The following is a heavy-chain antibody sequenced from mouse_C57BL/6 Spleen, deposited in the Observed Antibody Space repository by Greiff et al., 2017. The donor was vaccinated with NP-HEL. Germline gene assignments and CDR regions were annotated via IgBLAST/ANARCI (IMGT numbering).Heavy chain of an antibody. J-gene: IGHJ4*01. V-gene: IGHV1-76*01. CDR2: IYPGSGNT. D-gene: IGHD2-4*01. CDR3: ARSFMYLYDYDGDYYAMDY. CDR1: GYTFTDYY. Sequence: QVQLQQSGAELVRPGASVKLSCKASGYTFTDYYINWVKQRPGQGLEWIARIYPGSGNTYYNEKFKGKATLTAEKSSSTAYMQLSSLTSEDSAVYFCARSFMYLYDYDGDYYAMDYWGQGTSVTVSS.